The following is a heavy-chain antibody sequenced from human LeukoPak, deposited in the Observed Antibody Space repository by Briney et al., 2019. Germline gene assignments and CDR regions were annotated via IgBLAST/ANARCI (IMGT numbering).Heavy chain of an antibody. D-gene: IGHD3-16*01. CDR1: GGSISSGGYY. V-gene: IGHV4-31*03. CDR2: IYYSGST. CDR3: AREGGLGYYYYGMDV. J-gene: IGHJ6*02. Sequence: SQTLSLTCTVSGGSISSGGYYWSWIRQHPGKGLEWIGYIYYSGSTYYNPSLKSRVTISVDTSKNQFSLKLSSVTAADTAVYYCAREGGLGYYYYGMDVWGQGTTVTASS.